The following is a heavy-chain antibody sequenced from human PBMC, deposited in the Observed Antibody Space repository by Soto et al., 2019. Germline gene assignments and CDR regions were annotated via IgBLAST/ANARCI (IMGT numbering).Heavy chain of an antibody. CDR3: VRSGTARLLRHSWFDT. CDR2: ITTSSAYI. CDR1: GFTFNTYD. V-gene: IGHV3-21*01. D-gene: IGHD2-21*01. Sequence: EVQLVESGGGLVKPGGSLRLSCAASGFTFNTYDMNWVRQAPGKGLEWVSSITTSSAYIYYADSLKGRITIPRDNAKNSLFLQKNSLRAEDTAVYYCVRSGTARLLRHSWFDTWGQGTLVTVSS. J-gene: IGHJ5*02.